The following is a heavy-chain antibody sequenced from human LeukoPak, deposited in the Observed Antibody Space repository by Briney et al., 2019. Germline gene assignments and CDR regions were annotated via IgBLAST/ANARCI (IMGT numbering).Heavy chain of an antibody. CDR1: GGSFSGYY. CDR2: INHSGST. Sequence: SETLSLTCAVYGGSFSGYYWSWIRQPPGKGLEWIGEINHSGSTNSSPSLKGRVTISIDTSKNQFSLKVSSVTAADTAVYYCARKVANRRTFGYSETIYNSYYYMDVWGKGTTVTISS. D-gene: IGHD5-24*01. J-gene: IGHJ6*03. V-gene: IGHV4-34*01. CDR3: ARKVANRRTFGYSETIYNSYYYMDV.